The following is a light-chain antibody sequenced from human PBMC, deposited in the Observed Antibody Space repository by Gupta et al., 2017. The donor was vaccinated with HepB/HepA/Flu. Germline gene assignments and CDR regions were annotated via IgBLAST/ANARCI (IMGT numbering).Light chain of an antibody. V-gene: IGKV3-11*01. CDR2: DAS. CDR1: QSVSSY. J-gene: IGKJ3*01. Sequence: IVFTQSPATLSFSPGERATLSCRASQSVSSYLAWYQQKAGQAPRLLIHDASNRATGIPARFSGSGSGTDFTLTISSLEPEDFAVYYCQQRSNWPGTFGPGTKVDMK. CDR3: QQRSNWPGT.